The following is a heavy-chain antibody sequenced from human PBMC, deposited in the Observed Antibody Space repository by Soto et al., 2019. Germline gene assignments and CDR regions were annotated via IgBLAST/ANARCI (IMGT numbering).Heavy chain of an antibody. Sequence: QVQLVQSGAEVKKPGASLKVSCKASGYTFTSYGISWVRQAPRQGLEGMGWISADKGHTNSAQKLQVRITMTTATSTGTASMSLSSLTAYDTAVYYCANSNWDYYWFDPCGKGTRGTVSS. CDR2: ISADKGHT. CDR1: GYTFTSYG. V-gene: IGHV1-18*01. CDR3: ANSNWDYYWFDP. J-gene: IGHJ5*02. D-gene: IGHD1-7*01.